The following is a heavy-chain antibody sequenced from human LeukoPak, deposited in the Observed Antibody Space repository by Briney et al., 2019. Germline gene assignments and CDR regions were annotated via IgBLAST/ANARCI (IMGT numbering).Heavy chain of an antibody. Sequence: SETLSLTCTVSDYSISSSYYWGWIRQPPGKGLEWFGIIYHSGSTYYNPSLKSRVTISVDTSKNQFSLKLSSVTAADTAVYYCAGVSGRFTWYFDLWGRGTLVTVSS. V-gene: IGHV4-38-2*02. CDR3: AGVSGRFTWYFDL. CDR1: DYSISSSYY. J-gene: IGHJ2*01. CDR2: IYHSGST.